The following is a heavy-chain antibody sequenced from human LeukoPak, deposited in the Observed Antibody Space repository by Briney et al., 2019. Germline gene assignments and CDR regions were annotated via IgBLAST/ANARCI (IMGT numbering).Heavy chain of an antibody. J-gene: IGHJ3*02. Sequence: SETLSLTCAVSGDSIKNGGYTWSWIRQPPGKGLEWIGDIYHSGSTNYNPSLRSRVTLSVDMSKNQFSLNLSSVTAADTAVYWCARQRTVSTTRGFDIWGQGTMVTVS. CDR3: ARQRTVSTTRGFDI. CDR1: GDSIKNGGYT. V-gene: IGHV4-30-2*01. D-gene: IGHD5/OR15-5a*01. CDR2: IYHSGST.